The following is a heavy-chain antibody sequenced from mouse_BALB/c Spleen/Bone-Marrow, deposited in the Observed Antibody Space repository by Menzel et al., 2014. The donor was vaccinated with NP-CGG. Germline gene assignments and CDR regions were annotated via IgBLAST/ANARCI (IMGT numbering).Heavy chain of an antibody. Sequence: EVKLVESGGGLVQPGGSRKLSCAASGFTFSSFGMHWVRQAPEKRLEWVAYISSGSSTIYYADTVKGRFTISRDNPKNTLFLQMTSLRSEDTAMYYCARSLYYRYDFFDYWGQGTTLTVSS. CDR1: GFTFSSFG. CDR2: ISSGSSTI. D-gene: IGHD2-14*01. V-gene: IGHV5-17*02. CDR3: ARSLYYRYDFFDY. J-gene: IGHJ2*01.